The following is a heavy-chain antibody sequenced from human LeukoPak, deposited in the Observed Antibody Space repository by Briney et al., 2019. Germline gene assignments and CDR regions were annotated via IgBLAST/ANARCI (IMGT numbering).Heavy chain of an antibody. CDR1: GGSVSSYY. V-gene: IGHV4-59*08. CDR3: ARGWGYFDS. Sequence: SEPLSLTCTVSGGSVSSYYVSWIRQPPGKGLEWIGYIYYSGSTNYSPSLKSRVTISVDTSKNQFSLKLSSVTAADTAVYYCARGWGYFDSWGQGTLVTVSS. CDR2: IYYSGST. D-gene: IGHD7-27*01. J-gene: IGHJ4*02.